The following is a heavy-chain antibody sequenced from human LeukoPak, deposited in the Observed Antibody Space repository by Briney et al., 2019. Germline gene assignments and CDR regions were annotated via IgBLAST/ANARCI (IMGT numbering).Heavy chain of an antibody. D-gene: IGHD6-19*01. CDR1: GFTFSSYW. J-gene: IGHJ4*02. CDR2: IKQDGSEK. CDR3: AREKRLGIAVAGGRRHHLDY. Sequence: PGGSLRLSCAASGFTFSSYWMSWVRQAPGKGLEWVANIKQDGSEKYYVDSVKGRFTISRDNAKNSLYLQMNSLGAEDTAVYHCAREKRLGIAVAGGRRHHLDYWGQGTLVTVSS. V-gene: IGHV3-7*01.